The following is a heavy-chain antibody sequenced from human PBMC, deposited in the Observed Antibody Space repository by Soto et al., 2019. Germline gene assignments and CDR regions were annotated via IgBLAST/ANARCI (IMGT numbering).Heavy chain of an antibody. V-gene: IGHV1-24*01. D-gene: IGHD1-26*01. CDR1: GYTLPELS. J-gene: IGHJ5*02. Sequence: GASVKVSCKVSGYTLPELSVHWVRQAPGKGLEWMAAYDPEDGETIYAQKFQGRVTMTEDTSTDTAYIEVSGLRSEDTAVYYCATGLPRVGATFGPWGQGTLVTVS. CDR2: YDPEDGET. CDR3: ATGLPRVGATFGP.